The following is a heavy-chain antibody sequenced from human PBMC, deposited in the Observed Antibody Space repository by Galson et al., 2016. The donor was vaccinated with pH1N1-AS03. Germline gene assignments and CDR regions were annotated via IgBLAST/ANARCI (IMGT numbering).Heavy chain of an antibody. Sequence: QSGAEVKKPGESLRISCKGSGYPFTRYWINWVRQMPGKGLEWIGRIDPSDSYINYSPAFEGRVTISSDKSTTTAYLQWNDLKSADPAVYFCATGHYYSGLYRDAFDTWGQGTRVTVSS. J-gene: IGHJ3*02. CDR3: ATGHYYSGLYRDAFDT. CDR1: GYPFTRYW. D-gene: IGHD1-26*01. V-gene: IGHV5-10-1*01. CDR2: IDPSDSYI.